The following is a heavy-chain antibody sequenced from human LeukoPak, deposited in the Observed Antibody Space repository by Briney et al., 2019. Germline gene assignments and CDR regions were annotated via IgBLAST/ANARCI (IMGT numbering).Heavy chain of an antibody. Sequence: GGSLRLSCTASGFTFSSNWMSWVRQAPGKGLEWVANIKQDGSEKNYVDSVKGRFTISRDNAKNSLYLQMNSLRAEDTAVYYCATDRDWTLLDYWGQGALVTVSS. D-gene: IGHD1-1*01. CDR3: ATDRDWTLLDY. CDR1: GFTFSSNW. CDR2: IKQDGSEK. J-gene: IGHJ4*02. V-gene: IGHV3-7*01.